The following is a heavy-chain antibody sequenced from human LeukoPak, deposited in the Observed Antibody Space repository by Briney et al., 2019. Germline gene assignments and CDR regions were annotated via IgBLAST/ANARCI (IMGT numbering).Heavy chain of an antibody. J-gene: IGHJ3*02. CDR2: IKKDGSEK. V-gene: IGHV3-7*01. D-gene: IGHD6-19*01. CDR1: GFTFSNYW. CDR3: ARDTDSSGWEGAFDI. Sequence: GGSLRLSCAASGFTFSNYWMSWVRQAPGKGLEWVANIKKDGSEKYYVDSVKGRFAISRDNAKNSLYLQMNSPRAEDTAVYYCARDTDSSGWEGAFDIWGQGTMVTVSS.